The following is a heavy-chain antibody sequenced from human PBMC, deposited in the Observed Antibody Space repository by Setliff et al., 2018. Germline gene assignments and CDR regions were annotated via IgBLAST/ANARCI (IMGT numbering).Heavy chain of an antibody. CDR1: GFTFTNYW. CDR2: IKQDESEK. CDR3: ASDPSYASSLYYYLEV. J-gene: IGHJ6*03. D-gene: IGHD6-13*01. V-gene: IGHV3-7*01. Sequence: PGGSLRLSCAASGFTFTNYWINWVRQAPGKGLEWVANIKQDESEKHYVGSVKGRFTISRDNARNSVYLQMNSLRAEDSAIYYCASDPSYASSLYYYLEVWSKGTTVTVSS.